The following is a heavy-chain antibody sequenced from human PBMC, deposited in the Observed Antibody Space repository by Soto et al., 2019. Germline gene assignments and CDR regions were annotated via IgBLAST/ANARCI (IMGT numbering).Heavy chain of an antibody. J-gene: IGHJ4*02. Sequence: GGSLRLSCAVSGFIFSSYGMHWVRQAPGKGLEWVAIISYDGGDPYYADSVKGRFTISRDNSKNTLYLQMNSLRAEDTAVYYCARDPYYVDTTAYNYFDYWGQGTLVTVS. V-gene: IGHV3-30*03. CDR3: ARDPYYVDTTAYNYFDY. CDR2: ISYDGGDP. CDR1: GFIFSSYG. D-gene: IGHD3-16*01.